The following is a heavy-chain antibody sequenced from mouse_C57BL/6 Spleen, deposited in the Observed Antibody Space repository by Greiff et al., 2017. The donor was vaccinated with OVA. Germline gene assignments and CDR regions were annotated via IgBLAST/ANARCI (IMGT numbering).Heavy chain of an antibody. CDR2: IYPSDSET. D-gene: IGHD1-1*01. J-gene: IGHJ2*01. V-gene: IGHV1-61*01. Sequence: QVQLQQSGAELVRPGSSVKLSCKASGYTFTSYWMDWVKQRPGQGLEWIGNIYPSDSETHYNQKFKDKATLTVDKSSSTAYMQLSSLTSEDSAVYYCAREGPYYYGSSSFHFDYWGQGTTLTVSS. CDR1: GYTFTSYW. CDR3: AREGPYYYGSSSFHFDY.